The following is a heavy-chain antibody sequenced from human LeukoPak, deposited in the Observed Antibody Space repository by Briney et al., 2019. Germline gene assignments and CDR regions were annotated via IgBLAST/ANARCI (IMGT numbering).Heavy chain of an antibody. CDR3: ARGDRSAAAGTEWFDP. D-gene: IGHD6-13*01. CDR1: GYTFTSYY. CDR2: INPSGGST. J-gene: IGHJ5*02. V-gene: IGHV1-46*01. Sequence: ASVKVSCKASGYTFTSYYMHSVRQAPGQGLEWMGIINPSGGSTSYAQKFQGRVTMTRDTSTSTVYMELSSLRSEDTAVYYCARGDRSAAAGTEWFDPWGQGTLVTVSS.